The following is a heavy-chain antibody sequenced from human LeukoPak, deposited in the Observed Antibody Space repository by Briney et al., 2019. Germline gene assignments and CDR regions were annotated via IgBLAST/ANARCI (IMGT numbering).Heavy chain of an antibody. J-gene: IGHJ5*02. CDR3: ARAEAGYCSSTSCHARNRWFDP. D-gene: IGHD2-2*01. Sequence: SVKVSCKASGGTFSSYTISWVRQAPGQGLEWMGRIIPILGIANYAQKFQGRVTITADKSTSTAYMELSSLRSEDTAVYYCARAEAGYCSSTSCHARNRWFDPWGQGTLVTVSS. CDR1: GGTFSSYT. V-gene: IGHV1-69*02. CDR2: IIPILGIA.